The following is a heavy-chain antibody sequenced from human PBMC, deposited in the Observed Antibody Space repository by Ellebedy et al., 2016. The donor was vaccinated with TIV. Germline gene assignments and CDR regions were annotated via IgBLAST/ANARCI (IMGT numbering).Heavy chain of an antibody. CDR1: GFSFNSYW. V-gene: IGHV3-7*01. J-gene: IGHJ3*02. Sequence: GESLKISCGASGFSFNSYWMTWVRQAPGKGLKWVANIKQDGSEKYYVDSVKGRFTISRDNAKNSLYLHLNSLRAEDTAMYYCATDGSYGDYLSPTHAFVIWGQGTMVTVSS. CDR2: IKQDGSEK. D-gene: IGHD4-17*01. CDR3: ATDGSYGDYLSPTHAFVI.